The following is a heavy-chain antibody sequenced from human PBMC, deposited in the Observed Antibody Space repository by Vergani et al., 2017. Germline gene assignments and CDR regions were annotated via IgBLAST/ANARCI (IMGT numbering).Heavy chain of an antibody. Sequence: EVQLVESGGGLVKPGGSLRLSCAASGFTFSSYSMNWVRQAPGQGLEWVSSISSSSSYIYYADSVKGRFTISRDNAKNSLYLQMNSLRAEDTAVYYCARDRYCSSTSCPNGYYYYYYMDVWGKGTTVTVSS. J-gene: IGHJ6*03. D-gene: IGHD2-2*01. CDR3: ARDRYCSSTSCPNGYYYYYYMDV. CDR1: GFTFSSYS. CDR2: ISSSSSYI. V-gene: IGHV3-21*01.